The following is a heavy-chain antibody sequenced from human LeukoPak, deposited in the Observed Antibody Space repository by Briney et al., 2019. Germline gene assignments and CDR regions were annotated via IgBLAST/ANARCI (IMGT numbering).Heavy chain of an antibody. CDR3: ANSPRILWFDP. D-gene: IGHD3-3*01. CDR2: ISYDGSNK. CDR1: GFTFSSYA. V-gene: IGHV3-30-3*01. J-gene: IGHJ5*02. Sequence: GRSLRLSCAASGFTFSSYAMHWVRQAPGKGLEWVAVISYDGSNKYYADSVKGRFTISRDNSENTLYLQMNSLRAEDTAVYYCANSPRILWFDPWGQGTLVTVSS.